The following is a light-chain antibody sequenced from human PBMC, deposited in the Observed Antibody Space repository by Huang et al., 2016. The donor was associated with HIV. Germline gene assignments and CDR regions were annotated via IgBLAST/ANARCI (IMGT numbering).Light chain of an antibody. CDR1: PNVSTN. CDR3: QHYDNWAPAT. J-gene: IGKJ1*01. CDR2: GAS. V-gene: IGKV3-15*01. Sequence: EIVMTQSPVTLSVSPGESATLSCRASPNVSTNLAWYQHKPGRAPRLLIYGASTMATSVPARFSASGSGTEFTLTVGGLRSDDFAVYYCQHYDNWAPATFGQGTKLEFK.